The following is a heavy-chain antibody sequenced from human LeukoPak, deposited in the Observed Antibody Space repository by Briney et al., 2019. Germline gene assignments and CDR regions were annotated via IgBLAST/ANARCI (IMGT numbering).Heavy chain of an antibody. CDR2: ISSTGGTA. Sequence: GGSLRLSCAASGFTFSSFGMSWVRQAPGKGLEWVSAISSTGGTAYYADSVKGRFTISRDDSKKTLYLQMNSLRAEDTAVYYCAKSGLNRFDYWGQGILVTVSS. V-gene: IGHV3-23*01. CDR3: AKSGLNRFDY. J-gene: IGHJ4*02. CDR1: GFTFSSFG. D-gene: IGHD3-3*01.